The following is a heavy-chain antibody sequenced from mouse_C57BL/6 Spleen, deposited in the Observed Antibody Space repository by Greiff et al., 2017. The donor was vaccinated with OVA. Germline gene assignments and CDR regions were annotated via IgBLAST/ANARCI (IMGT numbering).Heavy chain of an antibody. CDR1: GFTFSDYG. V-gene: IGHV5-17*01. CDR3: ARKDYKFAY. J-gene: IGHJ3*01. D-gene: IGHD2-12*01. CDR2: ISSGSSTI. Sequence: EVKVVESGGGLVKPGCSLKLSCAASGFTFSDYGMHWVRQAPEQGLEWVGYISSGSSTIYYADTVKGRFTISRDNAKNTMFLQMTSLRAEDTAMYYCARKDYKFAYWGQGTMVTVSA.